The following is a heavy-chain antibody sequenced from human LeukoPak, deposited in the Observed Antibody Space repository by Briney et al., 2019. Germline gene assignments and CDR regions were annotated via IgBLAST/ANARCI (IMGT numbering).Heavy chain of an antibody. J-gene: IGHJ4*02. CDR2: INPNSGGT. V-gene: IGHV1-2*02. CDR1: GYTFTGYY. CDR3: ARDGCGLRGSPFFGY. Sequence: ASVKVSCKASGYTFTGYYIHWVRQASGQGLEWMGWINPNSGGTNYAQKFQGRVTMTRDTSITTAYMELSSLISDDTAVYYCARDGCGLRGSPFFGYWGQGILVTVPS. D-gene: IGHD2-21*01.